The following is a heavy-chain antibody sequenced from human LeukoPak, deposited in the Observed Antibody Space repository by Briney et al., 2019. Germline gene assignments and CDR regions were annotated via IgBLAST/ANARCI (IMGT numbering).Heavy chain of an antibody. CDR3: ARDYYGSGKTAFDP. D-gene: IGHD3-10*01. J-gene: IGHJ5*02. V-gene: IGHV3-21*01. CDR1: GFTFSTSS. Sequence: PGGSLRLSCAASGFTFSTSSMNWVRQAPGKGLEWVSSITSSSSYIYYADSVRGRFIISRDNAKNSLSLQMNSLRAEDTAVYYCARDYYGSGKTAFDPWGQGTLVTVSS. CDR2: ITSSSSYI.